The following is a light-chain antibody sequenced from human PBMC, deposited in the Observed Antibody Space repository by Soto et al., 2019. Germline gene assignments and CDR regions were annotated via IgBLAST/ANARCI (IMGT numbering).Light chain of an antibody. V-gene: IGKV3-20*01. CDR3: QYFENSGLI. CDR1: QSVSTNY. CDR2: GAS. J-gene: IGKJ4*01. Sequence: EIVLTQSPGTLSLSPGERAALSCRASQSVSTNYLTWYQQRPGQAPRLLIYGASSRVTGIPGRFSGSGSGTDFTLTIGRLEPEGFAVYYCQYFENSGLIFGGGTKVEIK.